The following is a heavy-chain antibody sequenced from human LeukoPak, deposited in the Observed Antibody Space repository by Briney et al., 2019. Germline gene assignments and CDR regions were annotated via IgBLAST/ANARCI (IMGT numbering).Heavy chain of an antibody. Sequence: SETLSLTCTVSGGSISRYYWSWIRQPPGKGLEWIGYIYSSGSTNYNPSLKSRVTISLDTSRNQFSLKLNSVTAADTAVYYCAKSNGYGLIDIWGQGTMVTVSS. CDR3: AKSNGYGLIDI. V-gene: IGHV4-59*12. CDR2: IYSSGST. D-gene: IGHD3-10*01. J-gene: IGHJ3*02. CDR1: GGSISRYY.